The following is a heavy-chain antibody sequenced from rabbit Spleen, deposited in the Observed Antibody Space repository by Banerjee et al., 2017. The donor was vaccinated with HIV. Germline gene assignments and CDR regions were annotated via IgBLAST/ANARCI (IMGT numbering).Heavy chain of an antibody. Sequence: QSLEESGGGLVKPGASLTLTCKASGFSFNSGYDMCWVRQAPGKGLEWIACSYAGSSGSTYSAIWAKGRFTISRTSSTTVTLQMTSLTAADTATYSCARGTSSRGYYSGSLTLWGQGTLVTVS. CDR3: ARGTSSRGYYSGSLTL. CDR2: SYAGSSGST. V-gene: IGHV1S40*01. J-gene: IGHJ4*01. CDR1: GFSFNSGYD. D-gene: IGHD1-1*01.